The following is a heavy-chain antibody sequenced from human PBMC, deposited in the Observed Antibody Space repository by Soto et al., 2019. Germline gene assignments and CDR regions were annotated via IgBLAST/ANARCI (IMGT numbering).Heavy chain of an antibody. J-gene: IGHJ4*02. CDR1: GFTFSSYG. CDR3: ARNASAAPYYFDY. Sequence: QVQLVESGGGVVQPGRSLRLSCAASGFTFSSYGMHWVRQAPGKGLEWVAVIWYDGSNKYYADSVKGRFTISRDNSKNTLYLQMNSLRAEDTAVYYCARNASAAPYYFDYWGQGTLVTVSS. V-gene: IGHV3-33*01. CDR2: IWYDGSNK. D-gene: IGHD2-2*01.